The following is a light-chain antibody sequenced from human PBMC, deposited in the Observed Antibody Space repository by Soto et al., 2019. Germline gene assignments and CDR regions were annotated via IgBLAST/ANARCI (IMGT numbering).Light chain of an antibody. J-gene: IGLJ1*01. Sequence: QSALTQPRSVSGSPGQSVTVSCTGTDCNIGVYNFVSWYQQHPDKAPHLLIYDDNNRPSGVPYRFSGSKSGTTASLTISGLPADDEADYYCASDAGSYTYVFGSGTKLTVL. CDR2: DDN. V-gene: IGLV2-11*01. CDR1: DCNIGVYNF. CDR3: ASDAGSYTYV.